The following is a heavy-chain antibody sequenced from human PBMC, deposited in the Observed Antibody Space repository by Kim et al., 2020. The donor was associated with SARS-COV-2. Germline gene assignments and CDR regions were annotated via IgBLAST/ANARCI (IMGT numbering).Heavy chain of an antibody. Sequence: GGSLRLSCVASGFTFSDYYMSWIRQAPGRGLEWVSYIKSSDRTTYYAESVKGRFTVSRDNVRNSLYLHMNTLRAEDTAVYYCARDGDVRCSGDSCQSGHYYYVMDVWGQGTTVTVSS. CDR3: ARDGDVRCSGDSCQSGHYYYVMDV. CDR1: GFTFSDYY. V-gene: IGHV3-11*01. D-gene: IGHD2-15*01. J-gene: IGHJ6*02. CDR2: IKSSDRTT.